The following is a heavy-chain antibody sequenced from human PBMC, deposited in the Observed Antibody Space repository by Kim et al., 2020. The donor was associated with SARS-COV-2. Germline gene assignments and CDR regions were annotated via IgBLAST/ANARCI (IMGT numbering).Heavy chain of an antibody. Sequence: GGSLRLSCAASGFTFSSYEMNWVRQAPGKGLEWVSYISSSGSTIYYTDSVKGRFTISRDNAKNSLYLQMNSLRAEDTAVYYCARARADKRGYSYGAGGFDYWGQGTLVTVSS. V-gene: IGHV3-48*03. J-gene: IGHJ4*02. D-gene: IGHD5-18*01. CDR2: ISSSGSTI. CDR1: GFTFSSYE. CDR3: ARARADKRGYSYGAGGFDY.